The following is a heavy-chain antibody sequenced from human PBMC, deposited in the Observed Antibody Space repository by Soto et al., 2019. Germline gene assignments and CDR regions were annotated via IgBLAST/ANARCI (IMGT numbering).Heavy chain of an antibody. Sequence: GGSLRLSCSASGFTFSSYAMSWVRQAPGKGLEWVSAISGSGGSTYYADSVKGRFTISRDNSKNTLYLQMNSLRAEDTAVYYCAKDPLERSSTSCYAGGLTYYYYGMDVWGQGTTVTVSS. J-gene: IGHJ6*02. CDR3: AKDPLERSSTSCYAGGLTYYYYGMDV. CDR1: GFTFSSYA. CDR2: ISGSGGST. V-gene: IGHV3-23*01. D-gene: IGHD2-2*01.